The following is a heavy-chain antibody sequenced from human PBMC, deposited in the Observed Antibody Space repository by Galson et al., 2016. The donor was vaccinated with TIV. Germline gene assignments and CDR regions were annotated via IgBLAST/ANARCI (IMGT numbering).Heavy chain of an antibody. J-gene: IGHJ4*02. V-gene: IGHV3-30*03. CDR2: ISSDGNNK. D-gene: IGHD2/OR15-2a*01. CDR1: GFTFSNFA. Sequence: SLRLSCAASGFTFSNFAMHWVRQAPGKGLEWITAISSDGNNKYYAGSVKGRFTLSRDNSKNTLFLEMNSLGDEDTAMYYCVRGSSTAFYNFDYWGQGTLVPVSS. CDR3: VRGSSTAFYNFDY.